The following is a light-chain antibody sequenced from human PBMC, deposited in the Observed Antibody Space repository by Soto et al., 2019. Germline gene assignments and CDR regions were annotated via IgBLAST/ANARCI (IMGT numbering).Light chain of an antibody. V-gene: IGKV1-5*03. Sequence: DIQMTQSPSTLSASVGDRVTITCRASASISSWLAWYQQQSGKAPKLLIYKSSILESGVPSRFSGSGSGTEFTLTISSLQPDDFATYYCQQYNSYSFGQGTKVDIK. J-gene: IGKJ1*01. CDR1: ASISSW. CDR3: QQYNSYS. CDR2: KSS.